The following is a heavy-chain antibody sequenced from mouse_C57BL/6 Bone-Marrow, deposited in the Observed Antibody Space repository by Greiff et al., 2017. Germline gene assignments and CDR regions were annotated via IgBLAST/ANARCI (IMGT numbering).Heavy chain of an antibody. V-gene: IGHV1-39*01. CDR3: ARGYDYDYAMDY. CDR1: GYSFTDYN. CDR2: INPNYGTT. D-gene: IGHD2-4*01. J-gene: IGHJ4*01. Sequence: EVQLQESGPELVKPGASVKISCKASGYSFTDYNMNWVKQSNGTSLEWIGVINPNYGTTSYNQKFKGKATLTVDQASSTAYMQLNSLTSEDSAVYYCARGYDYDYAMDYWGQGTSVTVSS.